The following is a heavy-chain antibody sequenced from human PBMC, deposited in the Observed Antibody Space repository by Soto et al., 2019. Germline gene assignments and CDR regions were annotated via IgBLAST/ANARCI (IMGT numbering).Heavy chain of an antibody. CDR1: GGSISGYY. D-gene: IGHD3-9*01. J-gene: IGHJ6*02. V-gene: IGHV4-4*07. CDR2: IYTSGST. CDR3: ARDGYYDILTGYNHYYYYGMDV. Sequence: SETLSLTCTVSGGSISGYYWSWIRQPAGKGLEWIGRIYTSGSTNYNPSLKSRVTMSVDTSKNQFSLKLSSVTAADTAVYYCARDGYYDILTGYNHYYYYGMDVWGQGTTVTVSS.